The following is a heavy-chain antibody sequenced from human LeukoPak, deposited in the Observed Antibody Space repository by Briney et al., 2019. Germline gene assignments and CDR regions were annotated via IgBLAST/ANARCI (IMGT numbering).Heavy chain of an antibody. CDR2: INPNSGGT. V-gene: IGHV1-2*02. D-gene: IGHD6-13*01. CDR3: ARRAAGREIKLDY. J-gene: IGHJ4*02. Sequence: ASVKVSCKASGYTFTGYYMHWVRQAPGQGLEWMGWINPNSGGTNYAQKFQGRVTMTRDTSISTAYMELSRLRSDDTAVYYCARRAAGREIKLDYWGQGTLVTVSS. CDR1: GYTFTGYY.